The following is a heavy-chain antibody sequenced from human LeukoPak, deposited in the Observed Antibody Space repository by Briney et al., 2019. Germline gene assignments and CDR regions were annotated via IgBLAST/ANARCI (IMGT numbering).Heavy chain of an antibody. CDR2: ISGSGGST. CDR3: AKLPPYYYDSSGYFDY. CDR1: GFTFSSYA. V-gene: IGHV3-23*01. Sequence: GGSLRLSCAASGFTFSSYAMSWVRQAPGKGLEWVSAISGSGGSTYYADSVKGRFAIPRDNSKNTLYLQMNSLRAEDTAVYYCAKLPPYYYDSSGYFDYWGQGTLVTVSS. J-gene: IGHJ4*02. D-gene: IGHD3-22*01.